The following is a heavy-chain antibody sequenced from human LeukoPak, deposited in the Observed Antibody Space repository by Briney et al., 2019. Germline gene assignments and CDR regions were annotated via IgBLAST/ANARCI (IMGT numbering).Heavy chain of an antibody. CDR2: ISDSGVDT. D-gene: IGHD6-6*01. Sequence: PGGSLRLPCAASGLTLSGSAMAWVRQTPGKGLEWVSTISDSGVDTYYADSVKGRFTISRDNSNNILYLQMNRLKAEDTALYYCAKGIYSSSSRGFDYWGQGTLVTVSS. CDR3: AKGIYSSSSRGFDY. J-gene: IGHJ4*02. V-gene: IGHV3-23*01. CDR1: GLTLSGSA.